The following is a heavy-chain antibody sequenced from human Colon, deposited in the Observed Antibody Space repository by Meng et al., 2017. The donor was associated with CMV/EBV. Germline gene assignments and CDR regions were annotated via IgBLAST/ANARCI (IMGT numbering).Heavy chain of an antibody. CDR1: EFIFSSYG. D-gene: IGHD6-6*01. CDR3: ARDLLGPYSTSFYYYYYGMDV. J-gene: IGHJ6*02. Sequence: GGSLRLSCAASEFIFSSYGMNWVRQSPGKGLEWVAFINSRGDETHYADSVKGRITIFRDNTKNSLFLQMESLGAEDTAVYYCARDLLGPYSTSFYYYYYGMDVWGQGTTVTVSS. V-gene: IGHV3-21*01. CDR2: INSRGDET.